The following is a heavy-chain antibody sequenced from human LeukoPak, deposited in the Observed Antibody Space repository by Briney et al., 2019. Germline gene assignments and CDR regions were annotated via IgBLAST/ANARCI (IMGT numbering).Heavy chain of an antibody. Sequence: ASVKVSCKASGYTFTSYGISWVRQAPGQGLEWMGWISAYNGNTNYAQRLQGRVTMTKDTSTSTAYMELRSLRSDDTAVYYCARHIVVVPAAAGAGMDVWGKGTTVTVSS. D-gene: IGHD2-2*01. CDR2: ISAYNGNT. V-gene: IGHV1-18*04. J-gene: IGHJ6*04. CDR3: ARHIVVVPAAAGAGMDV. CDR1: GYTFTSYG.